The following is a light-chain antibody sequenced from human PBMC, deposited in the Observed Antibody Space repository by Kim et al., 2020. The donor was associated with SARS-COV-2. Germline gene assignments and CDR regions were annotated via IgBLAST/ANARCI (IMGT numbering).Light chain of an antibody. CDR1: RSNSGSNY. V-gene: IGLV1-47*01. Sequence: QRVTSSCSGSRSNSGSNYVYWYQQLPGAAPKLLIYENYQRPSGVPDRFSGSKSGTSASLAISGLRSEDEADYYCAAWDNSLSVHYVFGTGTKVTVL. CDR2: ENY. J-gene: IGLJ1*01. CDR3: AAWDNSLSVHYV.